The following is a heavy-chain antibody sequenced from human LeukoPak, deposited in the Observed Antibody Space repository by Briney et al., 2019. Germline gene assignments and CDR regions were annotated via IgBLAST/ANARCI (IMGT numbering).Heavy chain of an antibody. D-gene: IGHD4-23*01. CDR3: ARDSLDYGGNSGYYYGMDV. CDR1: GGSISSSSYY. Sequence: KTSETLSLTCTVSGGSISSSSYYWGWIRQPPGKGLEWIGSIYYSGSTYYNPSLKSRVTISVDTSKNQFSLKLSSVTAADTAVYYCARDSLDYGGNSGYYYGMDVWGQGTTVTVSS. CDR2: IYYSGST. V-gene: IGHV4-39*07. J-gene: IGHJ6*02.